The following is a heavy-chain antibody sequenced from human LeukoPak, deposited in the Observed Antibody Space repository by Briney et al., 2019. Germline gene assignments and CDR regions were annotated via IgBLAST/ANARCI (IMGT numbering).Heavy chain of an antibody. CDR1: GYTFTAYY. CDR3: ATGIAAAGISGPSYGMDV. CDR2: INPNSGGT. D-gene: IGHD6-13*01. Sequence: ASVKVSCKASGYTFTAYYMHWVRQAPGQGLEWMGWINPNSGGTDYAQKFQGRVTMTRDTSISTAYMELSSLRSDDTAVYYCATGIAAAGISGPSYGMDVWGQGTTVTVSS. J-gene: IGHJ6*02. V-gene: IGHV1-2*02.